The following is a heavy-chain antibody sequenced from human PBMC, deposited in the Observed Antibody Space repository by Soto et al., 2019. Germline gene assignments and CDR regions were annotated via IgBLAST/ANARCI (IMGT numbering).Heavy chain of an antibody. J-gene: IGHJ4*02. Sequence: GGSLRLSCAASGFTFSSYSMNWVRQAPGKGLEWVSYISSSSSTIYYADSVKGRFTISRDNAKNSLYLQMNSLRAEDTAVYYCARERHCSSTSCYVREEYFDYWGQGTLVTVSS. CDR3: ARERHCSSTSCYVREEYFDY. CDR1: GFTFSSYS. V-gene: IGHV3-48*01. CDR2: ISSSSSTI. D-gene: IGHD2-2*01.